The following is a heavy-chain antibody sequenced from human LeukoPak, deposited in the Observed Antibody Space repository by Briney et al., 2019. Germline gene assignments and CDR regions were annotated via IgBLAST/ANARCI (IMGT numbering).Heavy chain of an antibody. CDR1: GFTFSSYA. D-gene: IGHD2-2*01. V-gene: IGHV3-23*01. J-gene: IGHJ3*02. CDR3: ARARYANAWYAFDI. CDR2: ITGASGTT. Sequence: GGSLRLSCADSGFTFSSYAMTWVRQTPGKGLEWVSTITGASGTTYYADSVKGRFTISRDNSKNTLYLQMNTLRAEDTAVYYCARARYANAWYAFDIWGHGTMVTVSS.